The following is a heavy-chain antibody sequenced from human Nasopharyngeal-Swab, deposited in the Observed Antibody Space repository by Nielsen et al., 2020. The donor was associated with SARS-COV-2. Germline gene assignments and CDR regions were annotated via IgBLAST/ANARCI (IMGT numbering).Heavy chain of an antibody. CDR2: ISSSSSYT. J-gene: IGHJ4*02. D-gene: IGHD1-14*01. CDR3: ARVARYGEDY. V-gene: IGHV3-11*06. CDR1: GFTFSDYY. Sequence: GESLKISCAASGFTFSDYYMSWIRQAPGKGLEWVSYISSSSSYTNYADSVKGRFTISRDNAKNSLYLQMNSLRAEDTAVYYCARVARYGEDYWGQGTLVTVSS.